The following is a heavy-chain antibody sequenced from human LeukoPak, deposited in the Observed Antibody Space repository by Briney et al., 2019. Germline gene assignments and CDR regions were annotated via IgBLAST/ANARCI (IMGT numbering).Heavy chain of an antibody. D-gene: IGHD5-18*01. CDR1: GGSISIDY. J-gene: IGHJ4*02. CDR2: IYYSGNT. Sequence: PSETLSLTCTVSGGSISIDYWSWIRQPPGKGLEWIGYIYYSGNTNYNPSLKSRVTISVDTSKNQFSLNLSSVTAADTAVYYCARGPSSGYSYGWGQGTLVTVSS. CDR3: ARGPSSGYSYG. V-gene: IGHV4-59*01.